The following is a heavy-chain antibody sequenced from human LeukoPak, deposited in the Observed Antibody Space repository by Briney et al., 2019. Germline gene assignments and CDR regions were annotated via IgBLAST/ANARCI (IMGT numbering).Heavy chain of an antibody. J-gene: IGHJ4*02. CDR1: GYSFTNYW. Sequence: GESLKISCKASGYSFTNYWIVWLRQLPGKGLEWMGIIFPGDSDTRYSPSFQGQVTISADKSITTAYLQWSSLKASDTAMYYCARSFDCTTTSCYPFDYCGQGTLVTASS. D-gene: IGHD2-2*01. CDR3: ARSFDCTTTSCYPFDY. V-gene: IGHV5-51*01. CDR2: IFPGDSDT.